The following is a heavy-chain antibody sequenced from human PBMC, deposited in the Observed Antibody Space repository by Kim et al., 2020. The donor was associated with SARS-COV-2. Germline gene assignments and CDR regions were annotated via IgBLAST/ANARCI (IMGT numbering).Heavy chain of an antibody. CDR1: GFTFSSYS. D-gene: IGHD6-13*01. CDR2: ISSSSSSI. CDR3: ARSHSGSTDY. Sequence: GGSLRLSCAASGFTFSSYSMHWVRQAPGKGLEWVSYISSSSSSIYYADSVKGRFTISRDNAKKSLYLQMSSLRDEDTAVYYCARSHSGSTDYWGQGTLVTVSS. V-gene: IGHV3-48*02. J-gene: IGHJ4*02.